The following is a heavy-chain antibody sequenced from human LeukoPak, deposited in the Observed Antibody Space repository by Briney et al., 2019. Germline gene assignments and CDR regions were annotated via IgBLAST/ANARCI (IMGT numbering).Heavy chain of an antibody. CDR2: INHGGST. J-gene: IGHJ5*02. CDR1: GGSFSGYY. CDR3: ARGRSAAAGTFEFDP. Sequence: SETLSLTCAVYGGSFSGYYWSWIRQPPGKGLEWIGEINHGGSTNYNPSLKSRVTISVDTSKNQFSLKLSSVTAADTAVYYCARGRSAAAGTFEFDPWGQGTLVTVSS. D-gene: IGHD6-13*01. V-gene: IGHV4-34*01.